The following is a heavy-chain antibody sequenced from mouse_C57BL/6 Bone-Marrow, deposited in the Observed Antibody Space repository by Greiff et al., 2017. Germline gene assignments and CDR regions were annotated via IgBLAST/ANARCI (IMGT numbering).Heavy chain of an antibody. CDR2: INPNYGTT. V-gene: IGHV1-39*01. Sequence: VHVKQSGPELVKPGASVKISCKASGYSFTDYNMNWVKQSNGKSLEWIGVINPNYGTTSNNQKFKGKATLTVDQSSSTAYMQLNSLTSEDSAVYYCARSSYFSFAYWGQGTLVTVSA. CDR3: ARSSYFSFAY. CDR1: GYSFTDYN. D-gene: IGHD6-2*01. J-gene: IGHJ3*01.